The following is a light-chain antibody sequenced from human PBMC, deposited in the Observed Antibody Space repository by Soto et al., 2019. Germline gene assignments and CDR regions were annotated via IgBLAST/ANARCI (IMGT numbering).Light chain of an antibody. V-gene: IGLV2-14*03. CDR3: SSYTSSSLHV. J-gene: IGLJ1*01. Sequence: HSALTQPASVSGSPGQSITISCTGTSSDVGGYNYVSWYQQHPGKAPKLMIYDVSNRPSGVSNRFSGSKSGNTASLTISGLQAEDEADYYCSSYTSSSLHVFGTGTKLTAL. CDR1: SSDVGGYNY. CDR2: DVS.